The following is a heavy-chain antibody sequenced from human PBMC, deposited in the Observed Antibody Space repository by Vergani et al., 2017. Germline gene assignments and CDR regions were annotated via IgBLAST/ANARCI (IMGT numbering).Heavy chain of an antibody. CDR2: IYTSGST. Sequence: QVQLQESGPGLVKPSETLSLTCTVSGGSISSYYWSWIRQPAGKGLEWIGRIYTSGSTNYNPSLKSRVTMSVDTSKNQISLKLSSVTAADTAVYYCAREGDMDQLTTYYYDSSGYYYGYYFDYRGQGTLVTVSS. V-gene: IGHV4-4*07. CDR1: GGSISSYY. J-gene: IGHJ4*02. CDR3: AREGDMDQLTTYYYDSSGYYYGYYFDY. D-gene: IGHD3-22*01.